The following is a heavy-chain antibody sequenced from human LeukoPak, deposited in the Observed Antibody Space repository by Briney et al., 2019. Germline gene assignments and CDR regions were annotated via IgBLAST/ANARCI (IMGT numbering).Heavy chain of an antibody. CDR2: ITYDGSNK. Sequence: SGGSLRLSCAASGFTFNNYAMHWVRQAPGKGLEWVAVITYDGSNKYYADSVKDRFTISRDNSKNTLYVQMNSLRAEDTAVYYCARAYMASFDPWGQGTLVTVSS. D-gene: IGHD2-21*01. CDR1: GFTFNNYA. J-gene: IGHJ5*02. CDR3: ARAYMASFDP. V-gene: IGHV3-30*04.